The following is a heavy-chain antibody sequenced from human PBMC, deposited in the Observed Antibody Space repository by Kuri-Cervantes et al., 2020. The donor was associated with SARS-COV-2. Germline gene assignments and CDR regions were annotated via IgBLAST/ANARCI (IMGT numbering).Heavy chain of an antibody. Sequence: SCKASGYTFTGYYMHWVRQAPGKGLEWVAVISYDGSNKYYADSVKGRFTISRDNSKNTLYLQMNSLRAEDTAVYYCARDLDLYQLPPGFDYWGQGTLVTVSS. V-gene: IGHV3-30-3*01. CDR2: ISYDGSNK. J-gene: IGHJ4*02. D-gene: IGHD2-2*01. CDR3: ARDLDLYQLPPGFDY. CDR1: GYTFTGYY.